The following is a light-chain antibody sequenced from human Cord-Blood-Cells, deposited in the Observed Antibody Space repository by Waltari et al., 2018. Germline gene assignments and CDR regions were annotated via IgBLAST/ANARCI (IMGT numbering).Light chain of an antibody. CDR2: EVS. CDR1: SSDVGGLNY. CDR3: SSYTSSSTPYV. Sequence: QSALTQPASVSGSPGQWITISRTGTSSDVGGLNYVSGYQRHPSKAPKLMIYEVSNRPSGVSNRFSGYKSGNTASLTISGLQAEDEADYYCSSYTSSSTPYVFGTGTKVTVL. J-gene: IGLJ1*01. V-gene: IGLV2-14*01.